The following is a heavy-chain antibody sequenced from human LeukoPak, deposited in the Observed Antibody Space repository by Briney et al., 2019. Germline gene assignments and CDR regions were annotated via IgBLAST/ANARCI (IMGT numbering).Heavy chain of an antibody. V-gene: IGHV4-39*01. CDR2: IYYSGST. J-gene: IGHJ4*02. CDR3: ARHRKGIYTAMPDY. CDR1: GGSISSSSYY. Sequence: SETLSLTCTVSGGSISSSSYYWGWLRQPPGTGLEWLGSIYYSGSTYYNPSLKSRVTISVDTSKNQFSLKLSSVTAADTAVYYCARHRKGIYTAMPDYWGQGTLVTVSS. D-gene: IGHD5-18*01.